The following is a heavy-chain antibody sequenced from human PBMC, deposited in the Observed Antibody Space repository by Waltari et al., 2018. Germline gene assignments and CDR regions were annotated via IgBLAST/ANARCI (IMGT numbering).Heavy chain of an antibody. CDR2: VDYSTST. CDR1: GGSFSGTS. D-gene: IGHD2-2*01. J-gene: IGHJ4*02. V-gene: IGHV4-34*01. CDR3: ASSPPAAAPIWGYDF. Sequence: QVQLHQWGAGLFKPSETLSLTCAVPGGSFSGTSWSWIRQPPGKGLEWIGDVDYSTSTNYNPSLASRITVSIDTSKERFSLKLTSVTAADTAVYYCASSPPAAAPIWGYDFWGQGSLVTVSS.